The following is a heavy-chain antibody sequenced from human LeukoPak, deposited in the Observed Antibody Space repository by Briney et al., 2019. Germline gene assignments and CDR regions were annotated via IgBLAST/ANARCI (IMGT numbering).Heavy chain of an antibody. J-gene: IGHJ4*02. Sequence: ASVKVSFKASGYTFSNFGINWVRQAPGQGLEWMGWISGNNDNPNYGQKFQGRFTLTTDSSTSTAYMELRNLRSDDTAVYYCARDGTSTDDYWGQGTLLTVSS. CDR2: ISGNNDNP. V-gene: IGHV1-18*01. D-gene: IGHD2-2*01. CDR3: ARDGTSTDDY. CDR1: GYTFSNFG.